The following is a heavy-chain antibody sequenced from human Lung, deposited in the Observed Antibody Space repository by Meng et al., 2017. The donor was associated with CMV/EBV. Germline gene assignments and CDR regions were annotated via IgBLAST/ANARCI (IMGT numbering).Heavy chain of an antibody. D-gene: IGHD3-22*01. V-gene: IGHV3-30-3*01. Sequence: SXAASGLTFNTYAMHWVRQAPGKGLEWVAVISYDGSNKYTADSVQGRLTISRDNSKNNLYLQMNSLTVEDTAVYYCVRDQGGESMIAVLIERFGMDVXGQGXTVTVSS. CDR3: VRDQGGESMIAVLIERFGMDV. CDR1: GLTFNTYA. J-gene: IGHJ6*02. CDR2: ISYDGSNK.